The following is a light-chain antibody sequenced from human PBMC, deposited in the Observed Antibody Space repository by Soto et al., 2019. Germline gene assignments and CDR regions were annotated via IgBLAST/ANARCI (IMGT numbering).Light chain of an antibody. CDR2: DTS. V-gene: IGKV1-33*01. Sequence: SQMTQSPSSLSASVGDRVTITCQASQDIRKYLNSYQQKPRKAPNLLIYDTSNLETGVPSRFSRSRSGTNFTLTISSLQPEEIATYYCQQYDNLPITFGQGTRLEIK. J-gene: IGKJ5*01. CDR3: QQYDNLPIT. CDR1: QDIRKY.